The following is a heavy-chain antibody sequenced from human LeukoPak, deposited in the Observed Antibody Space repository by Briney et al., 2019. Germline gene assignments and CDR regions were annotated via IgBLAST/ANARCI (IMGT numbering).Heavy chain of an antibody. CDR2: ISAYNGNT. J-gene: IGHJ3*02. V-gene: IGHV1-18*01. CDR1: GYTFTSYG. CDR3: ARDLPRRSYYDSSGYYKDAFDI. D-gene: IGHD3-22*01. Sequence: SVKVSCKASGYTFTSYGIGWVRQAPGQGLEWMGWISAYNGNTNYAQKLQGRVTMTTDTSTSTAYMELRSLRSDDTAVYYCARDLPRRSYYDSSGYYKDAFDIWGQGTMVTVSS.